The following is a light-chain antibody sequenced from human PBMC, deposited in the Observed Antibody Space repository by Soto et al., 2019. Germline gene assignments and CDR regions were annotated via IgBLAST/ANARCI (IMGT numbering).Light chain of an antibody. V-gene: IGKV4-1*01. CDR3: QQYYTTPYT. J-gene: IGKJ2*01. Sequence: DIVMTQSPESLAVSLGETATITCKASRTVLYSPNNKNYLAWYQHRPGQPPKLLFYWASTRESGVPDRFSGGGSGTDFTLAISSLQAEDVAVYYCQQYYTTPYTFGQGTKLELK. CDR2: WAS. CDR1: RTVLYSPNNKNY.